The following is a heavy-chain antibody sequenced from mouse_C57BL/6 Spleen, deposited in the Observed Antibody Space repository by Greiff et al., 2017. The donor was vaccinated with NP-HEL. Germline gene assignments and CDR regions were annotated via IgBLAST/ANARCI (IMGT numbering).Heavy chain of an antibody. D-gene: IGHD1-1*01. CDR1: GYTFTSYW. J-gene: IGHJ1*03. Sequence: QVQLQQPGAELVKPGASVKLSCKASGYTFTSYWMHWVKQRPGRGLEWIGRIDPSDSYTNYNQKFKGKSTLTVDKSSSTAYMQLSSLTSEDSAVYYCARTVVSYWYFDVWGTGTTVTVSS. CDR2: IDPSDSYT. V-gene: IGHV1-69*01. CDR3: ARTVVSYWYFDV.